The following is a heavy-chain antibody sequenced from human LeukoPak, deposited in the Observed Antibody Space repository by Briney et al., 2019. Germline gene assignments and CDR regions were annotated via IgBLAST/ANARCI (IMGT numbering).Heavy chain of an antibody. CDR2: INHSGST. CDR1: GGSFSGYY. J-gene: IGHJ5*02. Sequence: PSETLSLTCAVYGGSFSGYYWSWIRQPPGKGLEWIGEINHSGSTNYNPSLKSRVTISVDTSKNQFSLKLSSVTAADTAVYYCASGDTAMVTGHNWFDPWGQGTLVTVSS. D-gene: IGHD5-18*01. CDR3: ASGDTAMVTGHNWFDP. V-gene: IGHV4-34*01.